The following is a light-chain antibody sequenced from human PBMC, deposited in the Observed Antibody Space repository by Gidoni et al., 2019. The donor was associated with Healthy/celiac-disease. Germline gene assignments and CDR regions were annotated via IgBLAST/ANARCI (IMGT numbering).Light chain of an antibody. CDR1: SSDVGSYNL. Sequence: SALTQPASVSGSPGQSITISCTGTSSDVGSYNLVSWYQQHPGKAPKLMIYEVSKRPSGVSNRFSGSKSGTTASLTISALQAEDEADYYCCSYAGSSDVFGTGTKVTVL. CDR2: EVS. V-gene: IGLV2-23*02. J-gene: IGLJ1*01. CDR3: CSYAGSSDV.